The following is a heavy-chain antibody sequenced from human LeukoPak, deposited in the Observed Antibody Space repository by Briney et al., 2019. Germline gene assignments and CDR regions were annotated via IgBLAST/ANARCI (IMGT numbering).Heavy chain of an antibody. Sequence: ASVKVSCKASGYTFTGYYVHWVRHAPGQGLEWMGWINPNSGGTNYAQKFQGRVTMTRDTSISTAYMELSRLRSDDTAVYYCARDRGTTVTTYWFDPWGQGTLVTVSS. J-gene: IGHJ5*02. CDR2: INPNSGGT. V-gene: IGHV1-2*02. CDR1: GYTFTGYY. CDR3: ARDRGTTVTTYWFDP. D-gene: IGHD4-17*01.